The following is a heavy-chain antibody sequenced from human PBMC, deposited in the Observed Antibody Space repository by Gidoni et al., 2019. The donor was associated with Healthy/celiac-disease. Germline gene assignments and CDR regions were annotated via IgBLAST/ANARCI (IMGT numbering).Heavy chain of an antibody. J-gene: IGHJ4*02. CDR3: AREAGIEWQSPYYFDY. CDR2: IWYDGSNK. D-gene: IGHD3-3*01. V-gene: IGHV3-33*01. CDR1: GFTFSSYG. Sequence: QVQLVESGGGGVQPGRSLRLSCAAPGFTFSSYGMHGVRQAPGKGLEWVAVIWYDGSNKYYAASVKGRFTISRDNSKNTLYLQMNSLRAEDTAVYYCAREAGIEWQSPYYFDYWGQGTLVTVSS.